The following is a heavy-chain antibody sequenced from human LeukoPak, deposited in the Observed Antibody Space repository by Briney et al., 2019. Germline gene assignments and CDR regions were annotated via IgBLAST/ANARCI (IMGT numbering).Heavy chain of an antibody. CDR1: RYSFTDYY. J-gene: IGHJ3*02. V-gene: IGHV1-2*02. Sequence: ASVKVSCKASRYSFTDYYIHWVRQAPGQGLEWMGWINPNSGGTNYAQKFQGRVTMTRDTSISTAYMELSRLRSDDTAVYYCARAGVWDYSDSSGYHNGAFDIWGQGTMVTVSS. D-gene: IGHD3-22*01. CDR2: INPNSGGT. CDR3: ARAGVWDYSDSSGYHNGAFDI.